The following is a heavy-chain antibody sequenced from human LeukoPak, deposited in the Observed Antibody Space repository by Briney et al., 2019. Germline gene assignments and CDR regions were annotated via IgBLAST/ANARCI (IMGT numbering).Heavy chain of an antibody. D-gene: IGHD3-22*01. Sequence: ASVKVSCKASGYTFTSYYIHWVRQAPGQGLEWMGRINPNGGSTNYAQKFQGRVTMTRDTSTSTVHMELSSLRSEDTAMYYCARGYFDSSGPFFDYWGQGILVTVSS. CDR2: INPNGGST. V-gene: IGHV1-46*01. J-gene: IGHJ4*02. CDR3: ARGYFDSSGPFFDY. CDR1: GYTFTSYY.